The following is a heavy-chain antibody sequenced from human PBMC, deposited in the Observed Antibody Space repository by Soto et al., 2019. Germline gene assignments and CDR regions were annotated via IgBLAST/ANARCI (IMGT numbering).Heavy chain of an antibody. D-gene: IGHD3-10*01. Sequence: QVQLVESGGGVVQPGRSLRLSCAASGFTFSSYGMHWVRQAPGKGLEWVAVISYDGSNKYYADSVKGRFTISRDNSKNTLYLQMNSLRAEDTAVYYCAKAGTEVRGVMDVWGQGTTVTVFS. V-gene: IGHV3-30*18. J-gene: IGHJ6*02. CDR1: GFTFSSYG. CDR3: AKAGTEVRGVMDV. CDR2: ISYDGSNK.